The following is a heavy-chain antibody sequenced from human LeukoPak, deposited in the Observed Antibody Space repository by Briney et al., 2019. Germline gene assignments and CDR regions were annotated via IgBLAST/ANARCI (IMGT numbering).Heavy chain of an antibody. V-gene: IGHV3-23*01. CDR2: ISGSGGST. Sequence: GGSLRLSCAASGFTFSSYAMSWVRQAPGKGLEWVSAISGSGGSTYYTDSVKGRFTISRDNSKNTLYLQMNSLRAEDTAVYYCAKGYCSSTSCYSRFDPWGQGTLVTVSS. J-gene: IGHJ5*02. D-gene: IGHD2-2*01. CDR3: AKGYCSSTSCYSRFDP. CDR1: GFTFSSYA.